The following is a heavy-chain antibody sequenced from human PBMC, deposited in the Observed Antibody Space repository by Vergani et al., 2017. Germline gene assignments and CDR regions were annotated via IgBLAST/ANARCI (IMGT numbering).Heavy chain of an antibody. CDR2: IDHTGRP. J-gene: IGHJ6*03. D-gene: IGHD4-11*01. V-gene: IGHV4-34*01. CDR3: ARVNTETNGHLYYYYYMDV. Sequence: QVQLQQWGGGLLKPSETLSLTCVVNGGSFTSYHWTWIRQSPGEGLEWVGDIDHTGRPDYNPSLKSRLPISVDKSRNQFSLTPNSVLATDTAIYFCARVNTETNGHLYYYYYMDVWGQGTAVTVS. CDR1: GGSFTSYH.